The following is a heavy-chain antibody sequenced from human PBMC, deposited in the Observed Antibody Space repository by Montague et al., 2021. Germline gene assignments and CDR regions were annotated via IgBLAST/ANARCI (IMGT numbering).Heavy chain of an antibody. D-gene: IGHD2-21*01. V-gene: IGHV3-7*01. CDR3: ARDQGQGYCGGDCYVGLDY. CDR1: GITFDYYW. CDR2: INEDGSEK. Sequence: SLRLSCAASGITFDYYWMSWVRQAPGKGLEWVANINEDGSEKHYVDSVKGRFTISRDNAKNSLYLQMNSLRAEDTAVYFCARDQGQGYCGGDCYVGLDYWGQGTLVTVSS. J-gene: IGHJ4*02.